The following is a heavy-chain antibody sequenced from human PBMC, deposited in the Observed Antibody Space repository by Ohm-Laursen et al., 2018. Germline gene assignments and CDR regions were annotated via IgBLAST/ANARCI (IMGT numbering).Heavy chain of an antibody. CDR3: ARSITADY. Sequence: SLRLSCAASGFTFDDYAMHWVRQAPGKGLEWVSGISRNSGSIGHADSVKGRFTISRDNAKNSLYLQMNSLRAEDTAVYYCARSITADYWGQGTLVTVSS. CDR1: GFTFDDYA. J-gene: IGHJ4*02. V-gene: IGHV3-9*01. D-gene: IGHD1-20*01. CDR2: ISRNSGSI.